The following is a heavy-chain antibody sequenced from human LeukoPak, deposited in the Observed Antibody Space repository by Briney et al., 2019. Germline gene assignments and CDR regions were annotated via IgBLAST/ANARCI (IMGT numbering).Heavy chain of an antibody. CDR3: ASEKIPIFGVVVELGYFDY. CDR2: ISYDGSNK. J-gene: IGHJ4*02. D-gene: IGHD3-3*01. Sequence: GGSLRLSCAASGFTFSSYAMHWVRQAPGKGLEWVAVISYDGSNKYYADSVKGRFTISRDNSKNTLYLQMNSLRAEDTAVYYCASEKIPIFGVVVELGYFDYWGQGTLVTVSS. CDR1: GFTFSSYA. V-gene: IGHV3-30-3*01.